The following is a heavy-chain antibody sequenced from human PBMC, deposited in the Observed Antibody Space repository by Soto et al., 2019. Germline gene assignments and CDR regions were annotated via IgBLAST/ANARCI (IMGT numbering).Heavy chain of an antibody. J-gene: IGHJ4*02. CDR2: IIPIFGTA. CDR3: ARHDTAMVKVFDY. Sequence: ASVKVSCKASGGTFSSYAISWVRQAPGQGLEWMGGIIPIFGTANYAQKFQGRVTITADESTSTAYMELSSLRSEDTAVYYCARHDTAMVKVFDYWGQGTLVTVSS. V-gene: IGHV1-69*13. CDR1: GGTFSSYA. D-gene: IGHD5-18*01.